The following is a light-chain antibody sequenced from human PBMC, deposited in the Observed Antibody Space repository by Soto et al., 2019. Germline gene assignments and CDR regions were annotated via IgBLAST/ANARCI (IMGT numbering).Light chain of an antibody. Sequence: VVLTQSPATLSLSPGERATLSCRTSLSVSVYLDWYQQKPGQAPRLLISDASNRATGIPARFSGSGSGTDFTLTISSLEPEDFAVYYCHQRQYWPPITCGQGTRLEMK. CDR1: LSVSVY. J-gene: IGKJ5*01. CDR3: HQRQYWPPIT. CDR2: DAS. V-gene: IGKV3-11*01.